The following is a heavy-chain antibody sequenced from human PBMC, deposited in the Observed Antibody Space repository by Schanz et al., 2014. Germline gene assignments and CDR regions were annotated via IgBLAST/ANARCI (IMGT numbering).Heavy chain of an antibody. CDR2: IATSSSTR. J-gene: IGHJ1*01. D-gene: IGHD3-10*01. V-gene: IGHV3-48*01. CDR3: ASGVHVSSLQKGLQC. Sequence: EVRLVESGGGLVQPGGSLRLSCEASGFDFNSYSMNWVRQVPGKGLEWLSYIATSSSTRHYADSVKGRVTISRDNAKNSVSLQRRRLRVEDTAVYYCASGVHVSSLQKGLQCWGRGTLVIVSS. CDR1: GFDFNSYS.